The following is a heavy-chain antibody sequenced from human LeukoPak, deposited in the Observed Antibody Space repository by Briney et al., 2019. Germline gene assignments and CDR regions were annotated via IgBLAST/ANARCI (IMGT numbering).Heavy chain of an antibody. J-gene: IGHJ5*02. D-gene: IGHD6-13*01. Sequence: ASVKVSCKASGHTFTGYYIHWVRQAPGQGLEWMGWINPNSGGTSYAQKFQGRVTMPRDTSITTAYMELSGLRSDDTAIYYCARGKLAAPGRTGYNWFDPWGQGTLVTVSS. CDR1: GHTFTGYY. CDR3: ARGKLAAPGRTGYNWFDP. CDR2: INPNSGGT. V-gene: IGHV1-2*02.